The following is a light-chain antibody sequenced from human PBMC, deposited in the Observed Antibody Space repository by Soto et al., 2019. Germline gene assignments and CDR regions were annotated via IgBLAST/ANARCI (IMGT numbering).Light chain of an antibody. Sequence: EIVMTQSPATLSVSPGERATLSCRASQSVSSNLAWYQQKPGKTPKLLIYVASTRATVIPARFSGSGSGTEFTLTISSLQSEDFAVYYCQQYNVWPPTFGGGTKVEFK. CDR3: QQYNVWPPT. CDR2: VAS. V-gene: IGKV3-15*01. CDR1: QSVSSN. J-gene: IGKJ4*01.